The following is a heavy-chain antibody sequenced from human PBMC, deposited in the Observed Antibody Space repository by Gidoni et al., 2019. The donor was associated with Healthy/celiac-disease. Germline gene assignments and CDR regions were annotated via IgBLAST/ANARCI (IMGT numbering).Heavy chain of an antibody. CDR1: GGSISRYY. V-gene: IGHV4-59*01. CDR2: IYYSGST. D-gene: IGHD3-22*01. Sequence: QVQLQESGPGLVKPSETLSLTCTVSGGSISRYYWSGLRQPPGKGLEWIGYIYYSGSTNYNPSLKSRVTISVDTSKNQFSLKLSSVTAADTAVYYCARVYYYDSSGYSLYFDYWGQGTLVTVSS. CDR3: ARVYYYDSSGYSLYFDY. J-gene: IGHJ4*02.